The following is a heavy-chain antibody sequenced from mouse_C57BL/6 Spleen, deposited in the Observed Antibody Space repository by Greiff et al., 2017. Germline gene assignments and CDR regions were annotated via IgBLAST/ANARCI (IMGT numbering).Heavy chain of an antibody. CDR2: ISYDGSN. CDR3: ARGVTTVVATRYFDY. J-gene: IGHJ2*01. V-gene: IGHV3-6*01. Sequence: EVHLVESGPGLVKPSQSLSLTCSVTGYSITSGYYWNWIRQFPGNKLEWMGYISYDGSNNYNPSLKNRISITRDTSKNQFFLKLNSVTTEDTATYYCARGVTTVVATRYFDYWGQGTTLTVSS. D-gene: IGHD1-1*01. CDR1: GYSITSGYY.